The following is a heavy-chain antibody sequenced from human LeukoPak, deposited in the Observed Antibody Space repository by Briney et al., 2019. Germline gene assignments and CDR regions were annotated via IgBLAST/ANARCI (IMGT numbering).Heavy chain of an antibody. J-gene: IGHJ4*02. D-gene: IGHD6-13*01. CDR2: ISGSGGST. V-gene: IGHV3-23*01. Sequence: ETLSLTCTVSGGSISSYYWSWVRQAPGKGLEWVSAISGSGGSTYYADSVKGRFTISRDNSKNTLYLQMNSLRAEDTAVYYCAKTETGSSSWADYWGQGTLVTVSS. CDR3: AKTETGSSSWADY. CDR1: GGSISSYY.